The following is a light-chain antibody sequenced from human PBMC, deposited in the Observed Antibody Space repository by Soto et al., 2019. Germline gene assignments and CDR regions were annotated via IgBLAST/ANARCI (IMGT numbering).Light chain of an antibody. V-gene: IGKV3-11*01. Sequence: EIVLTQSPATLSLSPGERATLSCRASQSVTKSLAWYQQNPGQAPRLLIFATSHRATDIPTRFSGSGSETDFTLTISSLEPEDFAVYYCQQRSDWPPSLTFGGGTKVEIK. J-gene: IGKJ4*01. CDR2: ATS. CDR1: QSVTKS. CDR3: QQRSDWPPSLT.